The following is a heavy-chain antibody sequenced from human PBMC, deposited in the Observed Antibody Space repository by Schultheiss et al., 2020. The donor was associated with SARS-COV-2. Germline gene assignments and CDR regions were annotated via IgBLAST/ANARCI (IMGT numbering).Heavy chain of an antibody. J-gene: IGHJ1*01. Sequence: GGSLRLSCAASGFTFSSYWMHWVRQAPGKGLEWVAVIWYDGSNKYYADSVKGRFTISRDNSKNTLYLQMNSLRAEDTAVYYCARVYSGSYYGYFQHWGQGTLVTVSS. CDR1: GFTFSSYW. V-gene: IGHV3-33*08. CDR2: IWYDGSNK. CDR3: ARVYSGSYYGYFQH. D-gene: IGHD1-26*01.